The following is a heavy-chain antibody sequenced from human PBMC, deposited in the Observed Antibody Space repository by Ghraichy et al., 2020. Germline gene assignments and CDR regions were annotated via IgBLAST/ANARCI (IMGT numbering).Heavy chain of an antibody. Sequence: GGSLRLSCAASGFTFSSYWMHWVRQAPGKGLVWVSRINSDGSSTSYADSVKGRFTISRDNAKNTLYLQMNSLRAEDTAVYYCARGVRESKTDNWFDPWGQGTLVTVSS. CDR3: ARGVRESKTDNWFDP. V-gene: IGHV3-74*01. CDR2: INSDGSST. J-gene: IGHJ5*02. CDR1: GFTFSSYW. D-gene: IGHD1-14*01.